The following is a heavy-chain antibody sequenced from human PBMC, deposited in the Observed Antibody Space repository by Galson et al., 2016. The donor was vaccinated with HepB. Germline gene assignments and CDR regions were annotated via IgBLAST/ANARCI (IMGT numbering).Heavy chain of an antibody. D-gene: IGHD6-19*01. V-gene: IGHV3-33*01. CDR2: IWYDGRNY. Sequence: SLRLSCAASRFTFSSYGMHWVRQAPGKGLEWVSVIWYDGRNYFYADSVKGRFTISRDNSKNTVYLEMNSLRAEDTAVYYWARGIRGSGWSDLMMDVWGQGTTVTVSS. J-gene: IGHJ6*02. CDR3: ARGIRGSGWSDLMMDV. CDR1: RFTFSSYG.